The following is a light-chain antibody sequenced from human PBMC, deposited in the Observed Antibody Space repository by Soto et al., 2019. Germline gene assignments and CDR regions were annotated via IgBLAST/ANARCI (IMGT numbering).Light chain of an antibody. CDR2: DAS. CDR1: QDITNY. CDR3: QQFDTVPPT. V-gene: IGKV1-33*01. Sequence: DIQMTQSPSSLSASVGDRVTITCQASQDITNYLNWYQQKPGKAPKLLIFDASNLETGVPSRFSGSGSGTDFTFTISSLQPVDFGTYYCQQFDTVPPTFGPGTKVDIK. J-gene: IGKJ3*01.